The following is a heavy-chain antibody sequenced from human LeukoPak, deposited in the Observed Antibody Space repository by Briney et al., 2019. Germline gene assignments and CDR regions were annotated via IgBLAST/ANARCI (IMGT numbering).Heavy chain of an antibody. D-gene: IGHD3-10*01. CDR3: ARSSGRFGELSP. CDR2: ISRSGEST. CDR1: GFTFSGFA. J-gene: IGHJ5*02. V-gene: IGHV3-23*01. Sequence: GGTLRLSCAASGFTFSGFAMSWIRQAPGKGLEWVSSISRSGESTFYADSVKGRFTISRDNSKNTLYLQMNSLRAEDTAVYYCARSSGRFGELSPWGQGTLVTVSS.